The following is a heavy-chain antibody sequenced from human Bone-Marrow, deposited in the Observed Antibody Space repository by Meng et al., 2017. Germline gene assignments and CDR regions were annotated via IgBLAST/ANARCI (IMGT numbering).Heavy chain of an antibody. CDR1: GGSISSGGYY. CDR3: ARGPLSAAGTMGYFQH. CDR2: IYYSGST. J-gene: IGHJ1*01. D-gene: IGHD6-13*01. Sequence: LRGSGPGLVKPSQTLSPTCTVSGGSISSGGYYWSWIRQHPGKGLEWIGYIYYSGSTYYNPSLKSRVTISVDTSKNQFSLKLSSVTAADTAVYYCARGPLSAAGTMGYFQHWGQGTLVTVSS. V-gene: IGHV4-31*03.